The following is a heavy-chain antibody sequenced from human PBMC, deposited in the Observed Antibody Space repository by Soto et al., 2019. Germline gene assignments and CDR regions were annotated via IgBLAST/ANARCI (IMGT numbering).Heavy chain of an antibody. CDR1: GGSISSSNW. D-gene: IGHD3-10*01. Sequence: QVQLQESGPGLVKPSGTLSLTCAVSGGSISSSNWWSWVSQPPGKGLERIGKIYHSGSTNYNPSRQIRVNISVDKAKHQFSLKLSSVASTDTALYYFAILYMVRGTIIRYFDYWGQGTLVTVSS. V-gene: IGHV4-4*02. J-gene: IGHJ4*02. CDR2: IYHSGST. CDR3: AILYMVRGTIIRYFDY.